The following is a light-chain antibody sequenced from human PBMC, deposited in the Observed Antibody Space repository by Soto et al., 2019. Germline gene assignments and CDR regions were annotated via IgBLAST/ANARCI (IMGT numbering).Light chain of an antibody. CDR1: SSDVGGYNY. Sequence: QCALTQAPSASGSPGQSVAISCSGTSSDVGGYNYVSWYQQHPGKAPKLMIYDVNKRPSGVPDRFSGSKSGDTASLTVSGLQAEDEADYYCISYAGSNKPAFGGGTKLTVL. CDR2: DVN. J-gene: IGLJ2*01. CDR3: ISYAGSNKPA. V-gene: IGLV2-8*01.